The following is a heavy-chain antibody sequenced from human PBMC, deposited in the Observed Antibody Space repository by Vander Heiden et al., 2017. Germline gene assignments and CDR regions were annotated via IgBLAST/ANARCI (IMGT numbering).Heavy chain of an antibody. CDR2: VSGNGGTT. J-gene: IGHJ4*02. V-gene: IGHV3-23*01. CDR3: AKKDGRGVSITAIDS. CDR1: GFSFSSYA. D-gene: IGHD3-10*02. Sequence: EVQLLESGGGLVQPGGSLRLSCAASGFSFSSYAMTWVRQAPGKGLEWVSSVSGNGGTTFYADSVKGRFIISRDNSKNTLHLQMNSLRVEDTAIYYCAKKDGRGVSITAIDSWGQGTLVTVSS.